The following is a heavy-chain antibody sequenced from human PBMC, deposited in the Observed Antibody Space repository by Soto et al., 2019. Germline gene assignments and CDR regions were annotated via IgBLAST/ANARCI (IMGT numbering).Heavy chain of an antibody. CDR3: ARVGSTRAAAGLHFDY. CDR2: IYYSGST. Sequence: SETLSLTCTVSGGSISSGGYYWSWIRQHPGKGLEWIGYIYYSGSTYYNPSLKSRVTISVDTSKNQFSLKLSSVTAADTAVYYCARVGSTRAAAGLHFDYWSQGTLVTVSS. D-gene: IGHD6-13*01. CDR1: GGSISSGGYY. V-gene: IGHV4-31*03. J-gene: IGHJ4*02.